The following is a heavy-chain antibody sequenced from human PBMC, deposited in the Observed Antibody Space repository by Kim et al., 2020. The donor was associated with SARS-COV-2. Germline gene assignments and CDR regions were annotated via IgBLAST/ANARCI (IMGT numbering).Heavy chain of an antibody. CDR1: GGSFSGYY. V-gene: IGHV4-34*01. Sequence: SETLSLTCAVYGGSFSGYYWSWIRQPPGKGLEWIGEINHSGSTNYNPSLKSRATISVDTSKNQFSLKLSSVTAADTADYYCARFKEEVSMIVVVITTVSRYADYRGQGTPVTVSS. CDR3: ARFKEEVSMIVVVITTVSRYADY. D-gene: IGHD3-22*01. CDR2: INHSGST. J-gene: IGHJ4*02.